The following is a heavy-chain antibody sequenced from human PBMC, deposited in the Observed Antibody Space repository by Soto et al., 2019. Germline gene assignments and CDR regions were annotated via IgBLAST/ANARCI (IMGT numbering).Heavy chain of an antibody. Sequence: GGSLRLSCATSGFNFGIYWMSWVRQAPGKGLEWVATIKGDASEKKYVDSVKGRFTTSRDNAKESLYLQMFFLRAEDTAVYYCAREISYVSGGHLYYGMDVLGQGNAVTVS. CDR3: AREISYVSGGHLYYGMDV. CDR2: IKGDASEK. D-gene: IGHD3-16*01. J-gene: IGHJ6*02. CDR1: GFNFGIYW. V-gene: IGHV3-7*03.